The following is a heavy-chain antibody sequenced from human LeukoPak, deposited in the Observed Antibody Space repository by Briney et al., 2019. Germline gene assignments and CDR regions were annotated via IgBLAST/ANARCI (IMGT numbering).Heavy chain of an antibody. J-gene: IGHJ6*02. D-gene: IGHD2-21*01. CDR2: INHSGST. CDR3: ASLIYSRYYYGMDV. V-gene: IGHV4-34*01. Sequence: SETLSLTCAVYGGSFSGYYWSWIRQPPGKGLEWIGEINHSGSTNYNPPLKSRVTISVDTSKNQFSLKLSSVTAADTAVYYCASLIYSRYYYGMDVWGQGTTVTVS. CDR1: GGSFSGYY.